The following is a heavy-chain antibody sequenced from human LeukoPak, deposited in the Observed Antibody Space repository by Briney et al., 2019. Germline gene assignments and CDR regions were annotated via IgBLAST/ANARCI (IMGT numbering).Heavy chain of an antibody. CDR3: ARAMYNSGWYLDY. CDR1: GGSISSGDYY. Sequence: RSSETLSLTCTVSGGSISSGDYYWTWIRQHPGKGLEWIGYIHYSGSTNYNPSLKSRLTISVDTSKNQFSLKVSSVTAADTAVYYCARAMYNSGWYLDYWGQGTLVTVSS. V-gene: IGHV4-31*03. J-gene: IGHJ4*02. CDR2: IHYSGST. D-gene: IGHD6-19*01.